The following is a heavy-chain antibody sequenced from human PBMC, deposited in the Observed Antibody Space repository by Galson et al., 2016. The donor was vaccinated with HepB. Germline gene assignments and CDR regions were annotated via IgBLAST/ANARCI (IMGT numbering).Heavy chain of an antibody. CDR3: AREQGVVMMADDPLDI. CDR1: AYTFSSCA. Sequence: QSGAEVKKPGESLKISCKASAYTFSSCAVHWVRQAPGQRLEWMGWINVGTGKTNYFREFQGRVAMTSDTSAGTVYMELSGLRSEDTAVYYCAREQGVVMMADDPLDIWGQGTMVTVSP. V-gene: IGHV1-3*01. D-gene: IGHD4-23*01. J-gene: IGHJ3*02. CDR2: INVGTGKT.